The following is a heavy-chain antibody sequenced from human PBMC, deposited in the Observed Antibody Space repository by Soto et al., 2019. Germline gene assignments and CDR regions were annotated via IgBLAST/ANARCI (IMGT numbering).Heavy chain of an antibody. D-gene: IGHD2-15*01. V-gene: IGHV1-46*03. Sequence: ASVKVSCKASGYTFTSYYMHWVRQAPGQGLEWMGIINPSGGSTSYAQKFQGRVTMTRDTSTSTVYMELSSLRSEDTAVYYCARDVGGYCSGGSCYSGWFDPWGQGTLVTVSS. J-gene: IGHJ5*02. CDR1: GYTFTSYY. CDR3: ARDVGGYCSGGSCYSGWFDP. CDR2: INPSGGST.